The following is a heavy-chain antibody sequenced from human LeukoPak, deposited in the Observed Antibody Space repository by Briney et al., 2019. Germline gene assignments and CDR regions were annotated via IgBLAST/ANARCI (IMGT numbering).Heavy chain of an antibody. J-gene: IGHJ4*02. D-gene: IGHD1-1*01. CDR3: ARRQGTTLNFDY. CDR2: ISGYDGNT. Sequence: ASVKVSCKASGYTFTAYGVSWVRQAPGQGLEWMGWISGYDGNTNYAQKLRGRVTMTTDTSTSTAYMDLRSLRSDDTALYYCARRQGTTLNFDYWGQGTLVTVSS. V-gene: IGHV1-18*01. CDR1: GYTFTAYG.